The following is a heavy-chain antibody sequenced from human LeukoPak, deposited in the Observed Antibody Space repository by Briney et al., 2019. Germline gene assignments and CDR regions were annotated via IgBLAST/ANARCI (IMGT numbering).Heavy chain of an antibody. CDR3: AGPMTEIDY. CDR2: INSDGSST. D-gene: IGHD2-21*02. J-gene: IGHJ4*02. Sequence: GGSLRLSCAAPGFTFSSYWMHWVRQGPGKGLGWVSRINSDGSSTNYADSVKGRFTISRDNAKNTLYLQMNSLRAEDTAVYYCAGPMTEIDYWGQGTLVTVSS. CDR1: GFTFSSYW. V-gene: IGHV3-74*01.